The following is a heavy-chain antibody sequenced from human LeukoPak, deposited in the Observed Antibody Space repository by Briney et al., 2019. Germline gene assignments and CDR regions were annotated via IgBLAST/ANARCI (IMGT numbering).Heavy chain of an antibody. V-gene: IGHV3-30-3*01. J-gene: IGHJ4*02. CDR3: ARAPYDSSGFHLDY. CDR1: GFTFSTYS. D-gene: IGHD3-22*01. Sequence: GGSLRLSCAASGFTFSTYSMHWVHQAPGKGLEWVAVISSDGSITSYGDSVKGRFTISRDNAKNTLYLQMSSLRAEDTAVYYCARAPYDSSGFHLDYWGQGTLVTVSS. CDR2: ISSDGSIT.